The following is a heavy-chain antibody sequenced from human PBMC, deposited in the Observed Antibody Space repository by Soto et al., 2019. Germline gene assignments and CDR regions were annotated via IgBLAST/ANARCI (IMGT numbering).Heavy chain of an antibody. Sequence: QVQLVQSGAEVIQPGASVKVSCKASGYTFTGHYIHWVRQAPGQGLEWLGRINPKSGGTKNAQKFQAWVTMTRDTAITTAYMELTRLKADDTAVYYCARGGPKCDRQRDYYYGMDVWGQGTTVTVSS. CDR3: ARGGPKCDRQRDYYYGMDV. CDR2: INPKSGGT. J-gene: IGHJ6*02. CDR1: GYTFTGHY. D-gene: IGHD2-21*02. V-gene: IGHV1-2*04.